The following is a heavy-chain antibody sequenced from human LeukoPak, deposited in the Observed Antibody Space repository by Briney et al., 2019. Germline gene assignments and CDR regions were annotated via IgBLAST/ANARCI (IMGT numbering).Heavy chain of an antibody. J-gene: IGHJ6*02. D-gene: IGHD2-15*01. V-gene: IGHV3-23*01. Sequence: GGSLSLSCTVSGFTFSNFAMSWVRQAPGKGLEWVSMISGSGDSTYFADSVKGRFSISRDNAKNTLYLQMNSLRAEDTAVYYCARANYVVAVTYGMDVWGQGTTVTVSS. CDR1: GFTFSNFA. CDR3: ARANYVVAVTYGMDV. CDR2: ISGSGDST.